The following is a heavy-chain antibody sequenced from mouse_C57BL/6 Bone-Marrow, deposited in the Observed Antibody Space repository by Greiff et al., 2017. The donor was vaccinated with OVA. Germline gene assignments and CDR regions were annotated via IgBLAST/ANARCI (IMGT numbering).Heavy chain of an antibody. CDR3: AREDYGSSYPFDY. CDR1: GYTFTSYG. D-gene: IGHD1-1*01. CDR2: IYPRSGNT. V-gene: IGHV1-81*01. J-gene: IGHJ2*01. Sequence: VQRVESGAELARPGASVKLSCKASGYTFTSYGISWVKQRTGQGLEWIGEIYPRSGNTYYNEKFKGKATLTADKSSSTAYMELRSLTSEDSAVYFCAREDYGSSYPFDYWGQGTTLTVSS.